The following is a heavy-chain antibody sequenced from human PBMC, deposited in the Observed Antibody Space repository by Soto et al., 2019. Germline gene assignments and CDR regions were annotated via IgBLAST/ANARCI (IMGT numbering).Heavy chain of an antibody. CDR1: GYTFTSYA. Sequence: ASVKVSCKASGYTFTSYAMHWVSQAPGQMLEWLGWINAGNGNTKYSQKFQGRVTITRDTSASTAYMELSSLRSEDTAVYYCARGSSTSIVVVPAAILAPLEYWGQGTMVTVSS. V-gene: IGHV1-3*01. J-gene: IGHJ4*02. CDR3: ARGSSTSIVVVPAAILAPLEY. CDR2: INAGNGNT. D-gene: IGHD2-2*01.